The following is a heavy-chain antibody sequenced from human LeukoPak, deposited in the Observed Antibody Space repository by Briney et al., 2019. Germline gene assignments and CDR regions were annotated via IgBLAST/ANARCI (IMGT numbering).Heavy chain of an antibody. CDR2: ISWNSGSI. V-gene: IGHV3-9*03. J-gene: IGHJ3*02. CDR1: GFTFDDYA. D-gene: IGHD4-11*01. CDR3: AKGGVTTGSGAFDI. Sequence: PGGSLRLSCAASGFTFDDYAMHWVRQAPGEGLEWVSGISWNSGSIGYADSVKGRFTISRDNAKNSLYLQMNSLRAEDMALYYCAKGGVTTGSGAFDIWGQGTMVTVSS.